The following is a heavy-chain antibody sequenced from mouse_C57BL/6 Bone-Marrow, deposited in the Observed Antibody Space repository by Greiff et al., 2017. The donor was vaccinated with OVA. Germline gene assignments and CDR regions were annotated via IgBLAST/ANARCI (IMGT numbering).Heavy chain of an antibody. CDR3: AREGYGSTWYFDV. CDR2: IHPNSGST. J-gene: IGHJ1*03. CDR1: GYTFTSYW. Sequence: QVHVKQSGAELVKPGASVKLSCKASGYTFTSYWMHWVKQRPGQGLEWIGMIHPNSGSTNYNEKFKSKATLTVDKSSSTAYMQRSSLTSEDSAVYYCAREGYGSTWYFDVWGTGTTVTVSS. D-gene: IGHD1-1*01. V-gene: IGHV1-64*01.